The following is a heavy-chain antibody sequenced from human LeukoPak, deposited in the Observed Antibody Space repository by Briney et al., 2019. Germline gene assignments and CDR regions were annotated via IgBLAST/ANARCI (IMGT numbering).Heavy chain of an antibody. Sequence: GGSLRLSCAASGFTFSNFAMTWFRQAPGKGLDWFSGISGSGGSRYYVDSVKGRFTISRDKSKNTLYLQMNNLRAEDTAVYYCAKGVDASGIYYYFYMDVWGKGTTVSVSS. CDR3: AKGVDASGIYYYFYMDV. CDR2: ISGSGGSR. D-gene: IGHD3-16*01. CDR1: GFTFSNFA. J-gene: IGHJ6*03. V-gene: IGHV3-23*01.